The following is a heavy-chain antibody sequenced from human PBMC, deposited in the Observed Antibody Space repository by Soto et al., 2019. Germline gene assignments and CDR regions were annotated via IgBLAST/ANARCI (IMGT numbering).Heavy chain of an antibody. CDR1: GGSISSSYW. V-gene: IGHV4-4*02. CDR3: ATSLNYDFWRDGGNHYYCDS. J-gene: IGHJ4*02. Sequence: SETLSLTCAVSGGSISSSYWWTWVRQPPGKGLEWIGRIFDGGSTNYNPSLKSRVTLSVDKSKNQFSLTLSSVTAADTAVYYCATSLNYDFWRDGGNHYYCDSWGQGHLVTVS. CDR2: IFDGGST. D-gene: IGHD3-3*01.